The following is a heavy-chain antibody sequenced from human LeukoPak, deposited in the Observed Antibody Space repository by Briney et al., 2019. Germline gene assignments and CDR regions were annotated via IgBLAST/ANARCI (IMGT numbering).Heavy chain of an antibody. CDR3: ATWDTTHYFDY. Sequence: SVKVSCKASGGTFSSYAISWVRQAPGQGREWMGRIIPILGTANYAQKFQGRVTITADKSTSTAYMELSSLRSEDTAVYYCATWDTTHYFDYWGQGTLVTVSS. D-gene: IGHD5-18*01. CDR1: GGTFSSYA. V-gene: IGHV1-69*04. J-gene: IGHJ4*02. CDR2: IIPILGTA.